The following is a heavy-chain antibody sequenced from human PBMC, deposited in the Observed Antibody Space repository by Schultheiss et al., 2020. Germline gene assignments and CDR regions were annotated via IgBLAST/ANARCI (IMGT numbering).Heavy chain of an antibody. V-gene: IGHV1-8*02. CDR3: ASLSRSGANYYYGMDV. Sequence: ASVKVSCKASGDTFIDYYFHWVRQAPGQGLEWMGWMNPNSGNTGYAQKFQGRVTMTRNTSISTAYMELSSLRSEDTAVYYCASLSRSGANYYYGMDVWGQGNTGTVSS. J-gene: IGHJ6*02. CDR2: MNPNSGNT. D-gene: IGHD1-26*01. CDR1: GDTFIDYY.